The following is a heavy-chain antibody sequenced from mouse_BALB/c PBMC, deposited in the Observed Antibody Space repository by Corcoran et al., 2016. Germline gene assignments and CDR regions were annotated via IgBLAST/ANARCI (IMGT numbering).Heavy chain of an antibody. CDR1: GYSFTGYH. D-gene: IGHD2-1*01. J-gene: IGHJ3*01. CDR2: INPYNGGT. Sequence: EAQLRQSGRELVKPGASMKVSCKASGYSFTGYHMNWVKQSHGKNREWIGLINPYNGGTSYNQKFKGKATLTVAKSSSTAYMELLSLTSEDSAVYYCVREGNYDWFAYWGQGTLVTVSA. CDR3: VREGNYDWFAY. V-gene: IGHV1-26*01.